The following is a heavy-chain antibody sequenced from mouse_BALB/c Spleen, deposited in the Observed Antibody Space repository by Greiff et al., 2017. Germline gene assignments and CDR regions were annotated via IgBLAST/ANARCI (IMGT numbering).Heavy chain of an antibody. J-gene: IGHJ1*01. CDR2: ISYSGST. CDR3: ARGGYDRYFDV. CDR1: GYSITSDYA. D-gene: IGHD2-2*01. V-gene: IGHV3-2*02. Sequence: EVQRVESGPGLVKPSQSLSLTCTVTGYSITSDYAWNWIRQFPGNKLEWMGYISYSGSTSYNPSLKSRISITRDTSKNQFFLQLNSVTTEDTATYYCARGGYDRYFDVWGAGTTVTVSS.